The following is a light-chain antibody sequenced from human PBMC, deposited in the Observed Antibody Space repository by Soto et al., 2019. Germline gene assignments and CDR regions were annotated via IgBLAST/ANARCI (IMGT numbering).Light chain of an antibody. CDR2: LGS. Sequence: DIVMTQSPLSLSVTPGEPASISCRSTQSLLHSSGNNYLDWYLQKPGQSPQLLISLGSNRASGVPDRFSGSGSGTDFTLKISRVEAEDVGVYYCMQALQTPNTFGQGTKLEIK. CDR3: MQALQTPNT. J-gene: IGKJ2*01. V-gene: IGKV2-28*01. CDR1: QSLLHSSGNNY.